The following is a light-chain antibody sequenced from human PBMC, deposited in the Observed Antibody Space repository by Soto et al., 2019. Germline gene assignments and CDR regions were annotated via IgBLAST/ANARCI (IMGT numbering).Light chain of an antibody. CDR1: QSVSSH. J-gene: IGKJ3*01. Sequence: ERVMTQSPAIMSVSPGERATLSSRASQSVSSHLAWYQQKPGQAPRLLIYGASTRATGVPARFSASGSGTEFTLTISSLQSEDRAFYCCQQYDNWPLTCGPGTKVDI. CDR2: GAS. CDR3: QQYDNWPLT. V-gene: IGKV3-15*01.